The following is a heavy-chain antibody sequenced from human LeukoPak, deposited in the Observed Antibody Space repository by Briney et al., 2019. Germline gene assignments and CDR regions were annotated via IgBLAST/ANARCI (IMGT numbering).Heavy chain of an antibody. Sequence: SESLSLTCTVSGGSISSYYWSWIRQPPGKGLEWIGYIYYTGSTKYNPSLKSRVTISVDTSKNQFSLKLRSVTAADTAVYYFVRGIAAAGLYFDYWGQGTPVTLSS. CDR2: IYYTGST. CDR3: VRGIAAAGLYFDY. D-gene: IGHD6-13*01. J-gene: IGHJ4*02. CDR1: GGSISSYY. V-gene: IGHV4-59*01.